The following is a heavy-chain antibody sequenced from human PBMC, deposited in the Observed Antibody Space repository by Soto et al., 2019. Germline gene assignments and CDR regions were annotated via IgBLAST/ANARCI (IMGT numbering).Heavy chain of an antibody. J-gene: IGHJ3*02. CDR2: IIPIFGTA. D-gene: IGHD1-7*01. CDR3: VIGVVFLELRAETAFDI. CDR1: GGTFSSYA. Sequence: ASVKVSCKASGGTFSSYAISWVRQAPGQGLEWMGGIIPIFGTANYAQKFQGRVTITADESTSTAYMELSSLRSEDTAVYYCVIGVVFLELRAETAFDIWGQGTMVTVSS. V-gene: IGHV1-69*13.